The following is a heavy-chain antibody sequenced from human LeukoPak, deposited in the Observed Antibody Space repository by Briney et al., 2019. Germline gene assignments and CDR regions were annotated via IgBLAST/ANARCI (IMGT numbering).Heavy chain of an antibody. CDR2: AKSIIASGTT. D-gene: IGHD3-16*01. V-gene: IGHV3-15*01. Sequence: GGSLRLSCAASRFTFTNAYMSWVGQAPGKGLEWVGRAKSIIASGTTDYTATVRGRFTISRDDSKNTLSLQMNSLKTENTAVYFCTTRLGESDNDYWGQGTLVTVSS. CDR3: TTRLGESDNDY. CDR1: RFTFTNAY. J-gene: IGHJ4*02.